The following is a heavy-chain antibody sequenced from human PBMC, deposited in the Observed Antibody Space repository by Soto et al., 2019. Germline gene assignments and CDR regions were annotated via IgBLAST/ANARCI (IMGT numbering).Heavy chain of an antibody. J-gene: IGHJ4*02. CDR3: ARTKYYYDSSGYEREYYFDY. D-gene: IGHD3-22*01. CDR1: GGSITSGGYY. V-gene: IGHV4-31*03. CDR2: IAYSGNT. Sequence: SETLSLTCTVSGGSITSGGYYWSWIRQHPGKGLEWIGYIAYSGNTYYNPSLKSRVTISVDTSKNQFSLKLSSVTAADTAVYHCARTKYYYDSSGYEREYYFDYWGQGTLVTVSS.